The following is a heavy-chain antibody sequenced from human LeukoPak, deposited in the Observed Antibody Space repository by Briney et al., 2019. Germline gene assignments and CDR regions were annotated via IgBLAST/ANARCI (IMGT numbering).Heavy chain of an antibody. Sequence: SETLSLTCNVSGVSITNYFWSWMRQAPGEALQWIGNTYHSGTNYNPSLKSRVTISVDTAKNQFSLRLTAVTAADTAVYYCANSRQWLAFDSWGQGILVTVSS. CDR3: ANSRQWLAFDS. J-gene: IGHJ4*02. D-gene: IGHD6-19*01. V-gene: IGHV4-4*09. CDR1: GVSITNYF. CDR2: TYHSGT.